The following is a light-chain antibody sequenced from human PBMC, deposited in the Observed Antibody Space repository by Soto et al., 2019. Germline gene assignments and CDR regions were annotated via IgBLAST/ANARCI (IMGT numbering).Light chain of an antibody. CDR3: QQYNNWPRT. J-gene: IGKJ1*01. V-gene: IGKV3-15*01. Sequence: EILMTQSPAPLSVSPGERATLFCRASQSVSSNLAWYQQKPGQAPRLLIYGASTRATGIPARFSGSGSGTEFTLTISSLQSEDFAVYYCQQYNNWPRTFGQGTKVDIK. CDR2: GAS. CDR1: QSVSSN.